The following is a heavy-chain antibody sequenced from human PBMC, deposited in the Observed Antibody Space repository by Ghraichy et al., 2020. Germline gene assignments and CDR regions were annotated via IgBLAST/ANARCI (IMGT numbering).Heavy chain of an antibody. CDR2: IYYRGST. J-gene: IGHJ6*02. V-gene: IGHV4-61*01. CDR1: RGSVSSGSYH. Sequence: ESLNISCTVSRGSVSSGSYHWSWVRQPPGKGLEWIGYIYYRGSTSYNPSLKSRVSISVDTSKNQFSLKLSSVTAADTAVYYCARATNPIYYSSYSLDVWGQGTTVTVSS. D-gene: IGHD2-8*01. CDR3: ARATNPIYYSSYSLDV.